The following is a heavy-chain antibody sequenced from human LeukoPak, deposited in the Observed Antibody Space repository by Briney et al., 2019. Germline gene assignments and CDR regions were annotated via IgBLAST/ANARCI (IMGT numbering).Heavy chain of an antibody. Sequence: SVKVSCKASGGTFSSYAISWVRQAPGQGLEWMGGINRIFGTANYAQKFQGRVTITAGESTSPAYMDLSSLRSEETAVYFCASPTTHYYDSSGQLRVSFYCYMDVWGKGTTVTVSS. CDR2: INRIFGTA. CDR3: ASPTTHYYDSSGQLRVSFYCYMDV. D-gene: IGHD3-22*01. V-gene: IGHV1-69*13. J-gene: IGHJ6*03. CDR1: GGTFSSYA.